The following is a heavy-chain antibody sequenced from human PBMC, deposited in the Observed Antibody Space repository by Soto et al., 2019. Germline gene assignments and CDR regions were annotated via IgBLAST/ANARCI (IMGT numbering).Heavy chain of an antibody. J-gene: IGHJ4*02. Sequence: QVQLVESGGGLVNPGGSLRLSCAASGFTFSDYYLGWIRQAPGKGLEWVSYIFDNGKTVYYADSVRGRFTISRDNARNSLYLQRSSLRAEATAVYYCATALNRGGYQGFEHWGQGTLVTVSS. CDR3: ATALNRGGYQGFEH. D-gene: IGHD3-16*02. CDR1: GFTFSDYY. CDR2: IFDNGKTV. V-gene: IGHV3-11*01.